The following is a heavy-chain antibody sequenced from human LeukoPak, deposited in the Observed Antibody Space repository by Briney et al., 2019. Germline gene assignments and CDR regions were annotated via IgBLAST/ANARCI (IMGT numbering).Heavy chain of an antibody. D-gene: IGHD3-22*01. J-gene: IGHJ4*02. CDR1: GFTFTISA. CDR2: IVVGSGNT. CDR3: AAGRADYYDSSGYSLDY. Sequence: GASVNVSFKASGFTFTISAVQWVRQARGQRLEWIGWIVVGSGNTNYAQKFQERVTITRDMSTSTAYMELSSLRSEDTAVYYCAAGRADYYDSSGYSLDYWGQGTLVTVSS. V-gene: IGHV1-58*01.